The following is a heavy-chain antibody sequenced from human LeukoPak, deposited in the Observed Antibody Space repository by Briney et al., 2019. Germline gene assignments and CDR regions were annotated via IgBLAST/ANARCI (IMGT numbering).Heavy chain of an antibody. Sequence: GASVKVSCKVSGYTLTELSMHWVRQAPGKGLEWMGGFEPEDGETIYAQKFQGRVTMTEDTSTDTAYMELSSLRSEDTAVYYCATVLSVYVERAFDIWGQGTMVTVSS. CDR1: GYTLTELS. J-gene: IGHJ3*02. V-gene: IGHV1-24*01. CDR3: ATVLSVYVERAFDI. D-gene: IGHD2-8*01. CDR2: FEPEDGET.